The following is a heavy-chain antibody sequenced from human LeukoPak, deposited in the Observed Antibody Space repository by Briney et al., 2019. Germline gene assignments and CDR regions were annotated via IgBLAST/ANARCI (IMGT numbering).Heavy chain of an antibody. CDR1: GVSVGSSGYY. CDR2: IYYISNT. D-gene: IGHD1-26*01. Sequence: KSSETLSLTCAVSGVSVGSSGYYWTWLRQPPGGGLEWIGYIYYISNTNYNPSLKSRVTMSLNPSGNQFSLKLNSVTAADTAIYYCARTQSQSGSYRYYFGYWGQGTLVTVSS. CDR3: ARTQSQSGSYRYYFGY. J-gene: IGHJ4*02. V-gene: IGHV4-61*08.